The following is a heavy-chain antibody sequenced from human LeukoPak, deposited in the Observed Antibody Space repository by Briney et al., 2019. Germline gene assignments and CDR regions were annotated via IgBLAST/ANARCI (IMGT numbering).Heavy chain of an antibody. Sequence: SETLSLTCTVSGGSISSSSYYWGWIRQPPGKGLEWIGSIYYSGSTYYNPSLKSRITISVDTSKNQFSLKLSSVTAADTAVYYCARRVGAAAATNWFDPWGQGTLVTVSS. J-gene: IGHJ5*02. CDR2: IYYSGST. CDR3: ARRVGAAAATNWFDP. CDR1: GGSISSSSYY. V-gene: IGHV4-39*07. D-gene: IGHD6-13*01.